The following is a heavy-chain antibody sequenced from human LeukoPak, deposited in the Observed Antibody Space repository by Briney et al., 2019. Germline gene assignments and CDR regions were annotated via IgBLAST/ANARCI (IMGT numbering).Heavy chain of an antibody. J-gene: IGHJ5*02. CDR2: ISYDGSNK. CDR3: AKDGFRYSSGWYSNWFDP. Sequence: GGSLRLSCAASGFTFSSYGTHWVRQAPGKGLEWVAVISYDGSNKYYADSVKGRLTISRDNSKNTLYLQMNSLRAEDTAVYYCAKDGFRYSSGWYSNWFDPWGQGTLVTVSS. CDR1: GFTFSSYG. D-gene: IGHD6-19*01. V-gene: IGHV3-30*18.